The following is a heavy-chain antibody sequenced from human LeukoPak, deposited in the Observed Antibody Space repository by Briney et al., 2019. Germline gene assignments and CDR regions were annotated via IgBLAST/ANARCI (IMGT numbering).Heavy chain of an antibody. CDR3: ARSRKIRFLEWLPPSCVFDY. CDR1: GYTFTGYY. CDR2: INPNSGGT. Sequence: GASVKVSCKASGYTFTGYYMHWVRQAPGQGLEWMGWINPNSGGTNYAQKFQGRVTMTRDTSVSTAYMELSRLRSDDTAVYYCARSRKIRFLEWLPPSCVFDYWGQGTLVTVSS. V-gene: IGHV1-2*02. D-gene: IGHD3-3*01. J-gene: IGHJ4*02.